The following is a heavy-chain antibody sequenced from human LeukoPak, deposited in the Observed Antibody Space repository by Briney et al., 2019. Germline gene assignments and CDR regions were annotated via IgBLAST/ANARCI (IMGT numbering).Heavy chain of an antibody. CDR1: GGTFSSYA. J-gene: IGHJ6*02. CDR3: ARAFPHRTSDYYYGMDV. V-gene: IGHV1-69*13. CDR2: IIPIFGTA. D-gene: IGHD2-21*01. Sequence: ASVKVSCKASGGTFSSYAISWVRQAPGQGLEWMGGIIPIFGTANYAQKFQGRVTITADESTSTAYMELSSLRSEDTAVYYCARAFPHRTSDYYYGMDVWGQGTTVTVSS.